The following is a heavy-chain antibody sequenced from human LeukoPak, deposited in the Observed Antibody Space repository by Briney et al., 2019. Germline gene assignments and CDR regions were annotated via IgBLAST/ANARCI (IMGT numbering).Heavy chain of an antibody. CDR3: AREHSYYGSGSYSLQEFDH. D-gene: IGHD3-10*01. CDR2: INAGNGNT. V-gene: IGHV1-3*01. Sequence: GASVKVSCKASGYTFTSYAMHWVRQAPGQRLEWMGWINAGNGNTKYSQEFQGRVTITRDTSASTAYMELRSLRSDDTAVYYCAREHSYYGSGSYSLQEFDHWGQGTLVPVSS. J-gene: IGHJ4*02. CDR1: GYTFTSYA.